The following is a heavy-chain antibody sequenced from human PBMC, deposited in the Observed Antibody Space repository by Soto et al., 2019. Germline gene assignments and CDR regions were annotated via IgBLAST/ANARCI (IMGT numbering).Heavy chain of an antibody. J-gene: IGHJ4*02. V-gene: IGHV4-31*03. CDR3: ARELYSSSWCGGFDY. CDR1: GGSISSGGYY. Sequence: QVQLQESGPGLVKPSQTLSLTCTVSGGSISSGGYYWSWIRQHPGKGLEWSGYIYYSGSTYSNPSLKSRVTIPVDPAKNQFARKLNSVTAADTPVYYCARELYSSSWCGGFDYRGQGTLVTVSS. D-gene: IGHD6-13*01. CDR2: IYYSGST.